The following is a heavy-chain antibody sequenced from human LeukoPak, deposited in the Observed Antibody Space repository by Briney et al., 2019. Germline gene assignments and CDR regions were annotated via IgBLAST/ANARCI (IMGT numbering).Heavy chain of an antibody. CDR2: INPSGGST. J-gene: IGHJ4*02. Sequence: ASVKVSCKASGYTFTRYYIHWVRQAPGQGLEWMGIINPSGGSTSYAQKFQGRVTMTRDTSTSTVYMELSSLRSEDTAVYYCARGIAVAGQLGPRYFDYWGRGTLVTVSS. CDR1: GYTFTRYY. V-gene: IGHV1-46*01. CDR3: ARGIAVAGQLGPRYFDY. D-gene: IGHD6-19*01.